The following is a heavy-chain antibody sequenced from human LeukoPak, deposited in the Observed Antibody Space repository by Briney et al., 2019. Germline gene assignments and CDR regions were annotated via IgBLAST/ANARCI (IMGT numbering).Heavy chain of an antibody. CDR1: GITFNYYW. J-gene: IGHJ4*02. V-gene: IGHV3-74*01. Sequence: SGGSLRLSCAASGITFNYYWMHWVRQAPGKRLVWVSRIDADGSSATYADSVKGRFTISRDNAKNTLYLQMNSLRAEDTAVYYCTREGGYDPFEYWGQGTLVTVSS. CDR3: TREGGYDPFEY. CDR2: IDADGSSA. D-gene: IGHD5-12*01.